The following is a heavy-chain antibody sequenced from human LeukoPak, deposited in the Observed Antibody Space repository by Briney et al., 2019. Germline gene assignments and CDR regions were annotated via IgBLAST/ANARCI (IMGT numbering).Heavy chain of an antibody. J-gene: IGHJ4*02. CDR3: ARDVDTANFGY. CDR2: IYYSGGT. Sequence: SETLSLTCTVSGGSISSYYWSWIRQPPGKGLEWIGYIYYSGGTNYNPSLKSRVTISVDTSKNQFSLKLSSVTAADTAVYYCARDVDTANFGYWGQGTLVTVSS. V-gene: IGHV4-59*12. CDR1: GGSISSYY. D-gene: IGHD5-18*01.